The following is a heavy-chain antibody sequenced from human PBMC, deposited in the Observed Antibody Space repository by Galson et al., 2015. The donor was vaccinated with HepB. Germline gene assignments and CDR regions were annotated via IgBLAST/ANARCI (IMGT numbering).Heavy chain of an antibody. CDR3: ARTFAWMEGELVSADYYYGMDV. CDR1: GFTFSNAW. V-gene: IGHV3-33*08. CDR2: IWYDGSNK. J-gene: IGHJ6*02. Sequence: SLRLSCAASGFTFSNAWMSWVRQAPGKGLEWVAVIWYDGSNKYYADSVKGRFTISRDNSKNTLYLQMNSLRAEDTAVYYCARTFAWMEGELVSADYYYGMDVWGQGTTVTVSS. D-gene: IGHD3-10*01.